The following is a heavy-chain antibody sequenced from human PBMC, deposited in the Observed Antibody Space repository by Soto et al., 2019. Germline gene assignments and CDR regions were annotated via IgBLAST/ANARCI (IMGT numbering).Heavy chain of an antibody. CDR3: ARVSIYQAADPKDYYYGMDV. CDR1: GGSISSGGYY. V-gene: IGHV4-31*03. D-gene: IGHD6-13*01. J-gene: IGHJ6*02. Sequence: QVQLQESGPGLVKPSQTLSLTCTVSGGSISSGGYYWSWIRQHPGKGLEWIGYIYYSGSTYYNPSLKSRVTISVATSKNQFSLKLSSVTAADTAVYYCARVSIYQAADPKDYYYGMDVWGQGTTVTVSS. CDR2: IYYSGST.